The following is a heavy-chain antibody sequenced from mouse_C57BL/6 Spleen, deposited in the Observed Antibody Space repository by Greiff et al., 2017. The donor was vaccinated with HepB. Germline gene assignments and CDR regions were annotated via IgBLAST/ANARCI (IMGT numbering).Heavy chain of an antibody. CDR3: ASNGDISNGVACYFDV. CDR1: GYTFTSYG. Sequence: VQLQQSGAELARPGASVKLSCKASGYTFTSYGISWVKQRTGQGLEWIGEIYPRSGNTYYNEKFKGKAILTADKSYSTAYMELSSLTSEDSAVYCCASNGDISNGVACYFDVWGTGTTVTVSS. J-gene: IGHJ1*03. CDR2: IYPRSGNT. D-gene: IGHD1-3*01. V-gene: IGHV1-81*01.